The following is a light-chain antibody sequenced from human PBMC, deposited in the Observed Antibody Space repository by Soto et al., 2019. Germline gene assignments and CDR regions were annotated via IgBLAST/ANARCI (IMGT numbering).Light chain of an antibody. V-gene: IGKV3-20*01. CDR1: QSVSSN. CDR2: GAS. CDR3: RQYGRSLEFA. J-gene: IGKJ4*01. Sequence: EIVMTQSPATLSVSPGERATLSCRASQSVSSNLAWYQQKPGQAPRLLIYGASSRATGIPDRFSGSGSGTDFTLTVSRLEPEDFAVYYCRQYGRSLEFAVGGGTKVDIK.